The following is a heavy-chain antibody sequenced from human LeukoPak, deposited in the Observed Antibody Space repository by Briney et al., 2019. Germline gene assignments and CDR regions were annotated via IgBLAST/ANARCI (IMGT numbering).Heavy chain of an antibody. CDR3: GRLMGGYDSYFYGMDV. J-gene: IGHJ6*02. D-gene: IGHD5-12*01. CDR2: ISGSGGST. V-gene: IGHV3-23*01. Sequence: GGSLRLSCAASGFTFSSYAMSWVRQAPGKGLEWVSAISGSGGSTYYADSVKGRFTISRDNSKNTLYLQMNSLRPEDTAVYYCGRLMGGYDSYFYGMDVWGQGTTVTVFS. CDR1: GFTFSSYA.